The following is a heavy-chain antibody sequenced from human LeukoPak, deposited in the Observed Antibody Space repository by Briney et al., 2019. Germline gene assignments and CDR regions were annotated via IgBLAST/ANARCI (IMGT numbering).Heavy chain of an antibody. CDR3: ARAQGYDSSGSSN. Sequence: ASVKVSCKTSGYTFSGYGISWVRQAPGQGLEWMGWISPYTGNTNYGQNFQGRVTMTTDTSTSTAYMGLRSLRSDDTAVYYCARAQGYDSSGSSNWGQGTLVTVSS. J-gene: IGHJ4*02. CDR1: GYTFSGYG. D-gene: IGHD3-22*01. CDR2: ISPYTGNT. V-gene: IGHV1-18*01.